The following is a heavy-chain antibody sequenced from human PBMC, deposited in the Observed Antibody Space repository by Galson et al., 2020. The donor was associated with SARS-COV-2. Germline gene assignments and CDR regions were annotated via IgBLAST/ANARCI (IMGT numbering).Heavy chain of an antibody. V-gene: IGHV3-30*18. D-gene: IGHD3-3*01. CDR3: AKNSGVFAFSSSYYIDS. CDR1: GFTFNNYG. CDR2: ISYEGSLK. Sequence: GESLKISCTVSGFTFNNYGMHWVRQRPGKGLEWVAVISYEGSLKYYADSLMGRFAISRDSSKKTVYLQMTSLRPEDTAVYYCAKNSGVFAFSSSYYIDSWGQGTLVTVSS. J-gene: IGHJ4*02.